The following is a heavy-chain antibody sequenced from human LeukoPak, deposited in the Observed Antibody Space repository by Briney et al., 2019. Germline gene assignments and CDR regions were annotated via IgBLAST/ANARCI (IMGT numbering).Heavy chain of an antibody. V-gene: IGHV1-69*06. CDR2: IIPIFGTA. CDR3: ARAFGGGYSFDN. CDR1: GGTFSSYA. Sequence: ASVKVSCKASGGTFSSYAISWVRQAPGQGLEWMGGIIPIFGTASYAQKFQGRVTITADKSTSTAYMELSSLRSEDTAVYYCARAFGGGYSFDNWGQGTLVTVSS. J-gene: IGHJ5*02. D-gene: IGHD1-26*01.